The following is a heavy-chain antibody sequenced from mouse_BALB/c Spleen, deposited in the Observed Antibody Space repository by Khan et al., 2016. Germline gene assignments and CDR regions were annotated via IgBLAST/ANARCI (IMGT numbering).Heavy chain of an antibody. J-gene: IGHJ3*01. CDR1: GYSITSDYA. V-gene: IGHV3-2*02. D-gene: IGHD4-1*01. CDR2: ISYSGST. Sequence: EVQLQESGPGLVKPSQSLSLTCTVTGYSITSDYAWNWIRQFPGNKLEWMGYISYSGSTSYNPSLKSRISITRDTSKNQIFLRLHSVTTEDTATYYCAEELGCFAYWSQGTLVTVSA. CDR3: AEELGCFAY.